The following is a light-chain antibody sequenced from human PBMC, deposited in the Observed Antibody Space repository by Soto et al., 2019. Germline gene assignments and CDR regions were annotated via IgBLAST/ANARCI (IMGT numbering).Light chain of an antibody. V-gene: IGKV3-15*01. CDR3: QQYDNWPLT. CDR2: GVS. J-gene: IGKJ4*01. CDR1: KSISSN. Sequence: EIVMTQSPVTPSASPGERVTLSCRTNKSISSNLAWYQQKRGQAPRLLISGVSTRASGVPDRFSGSGSVADFTLTISSLQSEDFAVYYCQQYDNWPLTFGGGTKVDIK.